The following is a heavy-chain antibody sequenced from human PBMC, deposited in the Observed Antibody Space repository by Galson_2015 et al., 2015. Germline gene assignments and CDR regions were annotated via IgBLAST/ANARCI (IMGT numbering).Heavy chain of an antibody. CDR3: ARALDIVVVPAATQFDY. Sequence: SLRLSCAASGFTFSSYAMHWVRQAPGKGLEWVAVISYDGSNKYYADSVKGRFTISRDNSKNTLYLQMNSLRAEDTAVYYCARALDIVVVPAATQFDYWFQGTLVTVSS. D-gene: IGHD2-2*01. V-gene: IGHV3-30*01. CDR1: GFTFSSYA. J-gene: IGHJ4*02. CDR2: ISYDGSNK.